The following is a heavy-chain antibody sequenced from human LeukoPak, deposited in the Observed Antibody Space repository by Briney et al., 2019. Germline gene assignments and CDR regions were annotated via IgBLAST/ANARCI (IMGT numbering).Heavy chain of an antibody. CDR3: ARVRITMVRGVIRSYYFDY. J-gene: IGHJ4*02. Sequence: SEPLPLTCTVSGGSISSYYWSWIRQPPGKGLEWIGYIYCSGSTNYNPSLKSRVTISVDTSKNQFSLKLSSVTAADTAVYYCARVRITMVRGVIRSYYFDYWGQGTLVTVSS. CDR2: IYCSGST. CDR1: GGSISSYY. D-gene: IGHD3-10*01. V-gene: IGHV4-59*01.